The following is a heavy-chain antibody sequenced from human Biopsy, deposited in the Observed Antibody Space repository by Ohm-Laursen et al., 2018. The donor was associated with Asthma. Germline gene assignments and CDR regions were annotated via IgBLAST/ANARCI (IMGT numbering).Heavy chain of an antibody. Sequence: GSSVKVSCKASGGTFSSYAISWVRQAPGQGLEWMGGIIPIFGTANYAQKFQGRVTITADESTSTAYMELSSLRSEDTAVYYCARDGGLTSYPGTFHIWGQGTMVTVSS. CDR3: ARDGGLTSYPGTFHI. V-gene: IGHV1-69*01. D-gene: IGHD1-1*01. CDR2: IIPIFGTA. J-gene: IGHJ3*02. CDR1: GGTFSSYA.